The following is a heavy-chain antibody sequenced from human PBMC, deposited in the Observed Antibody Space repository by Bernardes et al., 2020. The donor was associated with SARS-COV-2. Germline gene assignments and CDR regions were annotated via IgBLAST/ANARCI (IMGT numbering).Heavy chain of an antibody. CDR3: ARAYYYDSSGSKDAFDI. V-gene: IGHV4-4*07. CDR1: GDYTSNYY. CDR2: IFTSGST. J-gene: IGHJ3*02. D-gene: IGHD3-22*01. Sequence: SETLSLTCTVSGDYTSNYYWSWIRQPAGKGFEWIGRIFTSGSTTYNPSLKRRVTMSVDTSKNQFSLKLRSVTAADTAVYYCARAYYYDSSGSKDAFDIWGLGTMVTVSS.